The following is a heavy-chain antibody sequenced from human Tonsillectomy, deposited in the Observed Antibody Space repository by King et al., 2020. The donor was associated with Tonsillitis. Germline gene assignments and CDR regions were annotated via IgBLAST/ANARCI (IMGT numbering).Heavy chain of an antibody. V-gene: IGHV3-23*04. D-gene: IGHD3-3*01. Sequence: VQLVESGGGLIQPGGSLRLSCAASGFTFSSYAMSWVRQAPGKGLEWVSGIXGSGGSTYYADSVKGRFAISRDNSKNTLYLQMNSLRAEDTAVYHCAKDRDFWSPHGMDVWGQGTTVTVTS. CDR3: AKDRDFWSPHGMDV. CDR2: IXGSGGST. J-gene: IGHJ6*02. CDR1: GFTFSSYA.